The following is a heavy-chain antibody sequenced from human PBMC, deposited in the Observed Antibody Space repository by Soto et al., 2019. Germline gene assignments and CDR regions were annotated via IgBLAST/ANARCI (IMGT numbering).Heavy chain of an antibody. J-gene: IGHJ4*02. CDR1: GFTFDDYA. CDR2: ISWNSGSI. Sequence: SGGSLRLSCAASGFTFDDYAMHWVRQAPGKGLEWVSGISWNSGSIGYADSVKGRFTISRDNAKNSLYLQMNSLRAEDTALYYCAKVRYYYDSSGYYYDYWGQGTLVTVSS. CDR3: AKVRYYYDSSGYYYDY. V-gene: IGHV3-9*01. D-gene: IGHD3-22*01.